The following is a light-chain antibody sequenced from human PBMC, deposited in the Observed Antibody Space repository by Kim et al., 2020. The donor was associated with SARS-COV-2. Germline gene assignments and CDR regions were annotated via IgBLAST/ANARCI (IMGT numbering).Light chain of an antibody. CDR1: QSVSSNY. CDR2: GAS. CDR3: QQRSNWPLT. Sequence: EVVLTQSPGTLSLSPGERATLSCRASQSVSSNYLAWYQQKPGQAPRLLIFGASTRATGIPDRFSGSGSGTDFTLSISSLEPEDSALYYCQQRSNWPLTFGGGTKVDIK. V-gene: IGKV3D-20*02. J-gene: IGKJ4*01.